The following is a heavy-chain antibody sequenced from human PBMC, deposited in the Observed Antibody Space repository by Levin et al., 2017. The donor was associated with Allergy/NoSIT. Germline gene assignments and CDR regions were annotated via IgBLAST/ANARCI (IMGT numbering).Heavy chain of an antibody. CDR1: GFTFGDYA. D-gene: IGHD6-13*01. V-gene: IGHV3-49*03. CDR2: ITSKAYGGTT. CDR3: SRLIAAGGTRWFDP. Sequence: GGSLRLSCIASGFTFGDYAMTWFRQAPGKGLEWVGFITSKAYGGTTQYAASVKGRFTISRDDSKSIAYLQMNSLKTEDTALYYCSRLIAAGGTRWFDPWGQGTLVSVSS. J-gene: IGHJ5*02.